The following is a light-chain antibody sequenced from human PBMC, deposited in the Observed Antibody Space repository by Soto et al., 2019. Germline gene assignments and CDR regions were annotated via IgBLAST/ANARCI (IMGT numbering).Light chain of an antibody. V-gene: IGKV1-5*01. Sequence: IQMTQSPSTLSASVGDRVTITCRASQSISSWLAWYQQEPGKAPKLLIYDASSLESGVPSRFSGSGSGTEFTLTISSLQPDDFATYYCQQLNSYPITFGQRTRPEIK. CDR3: QQLNSYPIT. J-gene: IGKJ5*01. CDR2: DAS. CDR1: QSISSW.